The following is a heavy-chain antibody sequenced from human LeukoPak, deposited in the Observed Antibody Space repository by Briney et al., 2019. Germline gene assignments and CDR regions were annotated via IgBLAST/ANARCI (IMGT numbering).Heavy chain of an antibody. D-gene: IGHD6-19*01. J-gene: IGHJ4*02. CDR2: IYYSGST. Sequence: TSETLSLTCTVSGGSISSYYWSWIRQPPGKGLEWIGYIYYSGSTNYNPSLKRRVTISVDTSKNQFSLKLSSVTAADTAVYFCARAASYSSGWGLWGQGTLVTVSS. V-gene: IGHV4-59*01. CDR1: GGSISSYY. CDR3: ARAASYSSGWGL.